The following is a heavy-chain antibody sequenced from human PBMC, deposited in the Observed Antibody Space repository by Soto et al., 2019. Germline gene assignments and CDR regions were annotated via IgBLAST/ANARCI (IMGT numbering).Heavy chain of an antibody. CDR1: GGTFSSYT. CDR3: ARDQGDGYGGNSLFY. J-gene: IGHJ4*02. Sequence: QVQLVQSGAEVKKPGSSVKVSCKASGGTFSSYTISWVRQAPGQGLEWMGRIIPILGIANYAQKFQGRVTITADKSTSTAYMELSSLRSEDTAVYYCARDQGDGYGGNSLFYWGQGTLVTVSS. CDR2: IIPILGIA. D-gene: IGHD4-17*01. V-gene: IGHV1-69*08.